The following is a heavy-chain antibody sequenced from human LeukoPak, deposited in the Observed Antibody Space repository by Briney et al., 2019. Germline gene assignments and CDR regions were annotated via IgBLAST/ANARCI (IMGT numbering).Heavy chain of an antibody. CDR3: ARGGQLGSLDY. CDR2: IKQDGSEK. J-gene: IGHJ4*02. Sequence: GGSLRLSCAVSGSNFSSHWMTWVRQAPGKGLEWLANIKQDGSEKYYVDSVKGRFTISRDNTKSSLILQMNGLRADDTALYYCARGGQLGSLDYWGQGTLVTVSS. CDR1: GSNFSSHW. V-gene: IGHV3-7*01. D-gene: IGHD6-13*01.